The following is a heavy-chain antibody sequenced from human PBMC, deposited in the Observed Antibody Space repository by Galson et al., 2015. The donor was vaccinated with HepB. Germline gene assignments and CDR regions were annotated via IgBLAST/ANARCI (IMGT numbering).Heavy chain of an antibody. J-gene: IGHJ3*02. CDR3: AREKTTNDGFDI. D-gene: IGHD4-11*01. CDR1: GYTFTTYG. CDR2: ISVDNDNT. V-gene: IGHV1-18*01. Sequence: SVKVSCKASGYTFTTYGINWVRQAPGQGLEWMGWISVDNDNTNYAQRLQDRPTMTTDTSTNTAYMELRSLRSDDTAVYYCAREKTTNDGFDIWGQGTMVTVSS.